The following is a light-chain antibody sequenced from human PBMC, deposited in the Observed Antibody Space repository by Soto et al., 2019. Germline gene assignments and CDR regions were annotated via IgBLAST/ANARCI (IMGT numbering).Light chain of an antibody. Sequence: DILLTQSPGTLSLASGERATLSCRASQSISGTYLAWYQQRPGQAPRLLIYSESTRATGIPDRFSGSGSGTDFTLTISRLEPEDFAVYYCQYYSTSPSTFGRGTKVDIK. J-gene: IGKJ1*01. CDR3: QYYSTSPST. V-gene: IGKV3-20*01. CDR2: SES. CDR1: QSISGTY.